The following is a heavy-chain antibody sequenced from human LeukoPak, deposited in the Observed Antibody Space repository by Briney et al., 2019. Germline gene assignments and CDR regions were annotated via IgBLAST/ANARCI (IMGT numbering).Heavy chain of an antibody. V-gene: IGHV1-69*04. J-gene: IGHJ4*02. CDR2: IIPILGIA. CDR1: GGTFSSYA. CDR3: ARDGSSSWYGSGY. Sequence: SVKVSCKASGGTFSSYAISWVRQAPGQGLEWMGRIIPILGIANYAQKFQGRVTITADKSTSTAYMELRSLRSDDTAVYYCARDGSSSWYGSGYWGQGTLVTVSS. D-gene: IGHD6-13*01.